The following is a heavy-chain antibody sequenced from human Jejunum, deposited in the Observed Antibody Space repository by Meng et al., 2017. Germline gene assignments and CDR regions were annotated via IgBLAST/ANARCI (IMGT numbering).Heavy chain of an antibody. V-gene: IGHV3-23*01. CDR2: ISGSGSNT. CDR1: GFTFNNYA. D-gene: IGHD3-16*01. CDR3: AKGLGGTGGHFNPCDY. J-gene: IGHJ4*02. Sequence: GGSLRLSCAASGFTFNNYAMSWVRQAPGKGLEWVAGISGSGSNTYYADSVEARFTISRDNSANTLYLHMNSLRVDDTAVYYCAKGLGGTGGHFNPCDYWGQGTMVTVSS.